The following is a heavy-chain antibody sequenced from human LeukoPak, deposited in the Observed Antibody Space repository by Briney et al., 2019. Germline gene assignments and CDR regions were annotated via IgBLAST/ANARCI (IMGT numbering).Heavy chain of an antibody. D-gene: IGHD3-10*01. CDR3: ARFPIYGSGSPTYYFDH. V-gene: IGHV1-3*01. J-gene: IGHJ4*02. Sequence: ASVKVSCKASGYSFTNYAMHWVRQAPGQRLEWMGWINAGNGDTKYSQNFQGRVTITRDTSESTAYMELSSLRSEDTAVYYCARFPIYGSGSPTYYFDHWGQGTLVTVSS. CDR1: GYSFTNYA. CDR2: INAGNGDT.